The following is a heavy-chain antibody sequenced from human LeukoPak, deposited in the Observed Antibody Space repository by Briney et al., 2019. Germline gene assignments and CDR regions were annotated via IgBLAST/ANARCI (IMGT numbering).Heavy chain of an antibody. Sequence: SETLSLTCTVSGGSISSYYWSWIRQPPGKGLEWIGEINHSGSTNYNPSLKSRVTISVDTSKNQFSLKLSSVTAADTAVYYCARRVRFLEWLQTYDYWGQGTLVTVSS. J-gene: IGHJ4*02. V-gene: IGHV4-34*01. D-gene: IGHD3-3*01. CDR2: INHSGST. CDR3: ARRVRFLEWLQTYDY. CDR1: GGSISSYY.